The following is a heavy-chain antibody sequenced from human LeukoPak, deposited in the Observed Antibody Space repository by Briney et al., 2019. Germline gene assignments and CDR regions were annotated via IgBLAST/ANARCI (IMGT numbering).Heavy chain of an antibody. CDR3: ARGGQRVDY. CDR1: RNTVTSYD. V-gene: IGHV1-46*01. J-gene: IGHJ4*02. Sequence: ASGNFSCKPSRNTVTSYDVNWGRQAPGPGLEWMGIINPSGGSTSYAQKFQGRVTMTRDMSTSTVYMELSSLRSEDTAVYYCARGGQRVDYSGQGTLVTVSS. D-gene: IGHD6-6*01. CDR2: INPSGGST.